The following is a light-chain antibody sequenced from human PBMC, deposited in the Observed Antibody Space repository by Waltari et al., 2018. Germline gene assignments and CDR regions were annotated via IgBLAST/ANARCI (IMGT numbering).Light chain of an antibody. CDR1: SSDVGYYNY. V-gene: IGLV2-11*01. Sequence: QSALTQPRSVSGSPGQSVTISCTGPSSDVGYYNYVSWYQQHPGKAPKLMIYDVNERPSGVPDRFSGSKSGTTASLTISGLQAEDEADYYCCSYAGSYLRVFGGGTKLTVL. CDR3: CSYAGSYLRV. J-gene: IGLJ2*01. CDR2: DVN.